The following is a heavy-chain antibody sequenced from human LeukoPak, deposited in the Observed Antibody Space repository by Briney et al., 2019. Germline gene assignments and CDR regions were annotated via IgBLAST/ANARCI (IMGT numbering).Heavy chain of an antibody. CDR3: AREERYYDFWRGLGD. J-gene: IGHJ4*02. V-gene: IGHV4-59*02. CDR1: GGSVSSYY. CDR2: INHSGNT. Sequence: SETLSLTCTVSGGSVSSYYWSWIRQPPGKGLEWIGYINHSGNTNYNPSLKSRVTISVDTSKNQFSLKLTSVTAADTAVYYCAREERYYDFWRGLGDWGQRTLVTVSS. D-gene: IGHD3-3*01.